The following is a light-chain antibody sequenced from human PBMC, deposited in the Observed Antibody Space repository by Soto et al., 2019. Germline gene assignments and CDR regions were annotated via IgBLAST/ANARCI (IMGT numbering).Light chain of an antibody. CDR1: QDIRSF. CDR3: QHLNSYPRALA. V-gene: IGKV1-9*01. CDR2: ATS. J-gene: IGKJ4*01. Sequence: DIQLAQSPSFPSASVGVRVNIACRTRQDIRSFLAWYQQKVGKAPKLLIYATSTLESGASSRFSGSGSGTEFTLTISSLQPEDFATYSCQHLNSYPRALALGGGTKVDIK.